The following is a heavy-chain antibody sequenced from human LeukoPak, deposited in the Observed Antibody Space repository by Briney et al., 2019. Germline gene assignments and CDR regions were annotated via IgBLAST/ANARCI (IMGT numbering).Heavy chain of an antibody. CDR2: IYSGGST. Sequence: GGSLRLSCAASGFTVSSNYMSWVRRAPAKGLEWVSVIYSGGSTYYADSGKGQFNISRDNSKNTLYLQMNSLRAEDTAVYYCARDRSGFDPWGQGTMVTVSS. J-gene: IGHJ5*02. CDR3: ARDRSGFDP. CDR1: GFTVSSNY. V-gene: IGHV3-66*02.